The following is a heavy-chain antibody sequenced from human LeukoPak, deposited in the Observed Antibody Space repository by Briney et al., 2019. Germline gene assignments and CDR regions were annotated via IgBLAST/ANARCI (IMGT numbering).Heavy chain of an antibody. V-gene: IGHV5-51*01. CDR3: ARLPTVTTYDY. Sequence: GESLKISCKGSGYSFTTYWIGWVRQMPGKGLEWMGIIYPGDSETRYSPSFQGQVTISADKSITTAYLQWRSLKASDTAMYYCARLPTVTTYDYWGQGTLVTVSS. CDR2: IYPGDSET. J-gene: IGHJ4*02. CDR1: GYSFTTYW. D-gene: IGHD4-17*01.